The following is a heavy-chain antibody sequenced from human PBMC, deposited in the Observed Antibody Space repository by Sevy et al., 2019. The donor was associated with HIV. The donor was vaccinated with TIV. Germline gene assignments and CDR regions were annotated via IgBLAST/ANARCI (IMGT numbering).Heavy chain of an antibody. J-gene: IGHJ5*02. D-gene: IGHD4-17*01. CDR2: ISGTGSTI. CDR1: GFTFSSSI. V-gene: IGHV3-48*02. CDR3: ARSDYGDYVGWFDP. Sequence: GGSLRLSCAASGFTFSSSIINWVRQAPGKGLEWVSSISGTGSTIYYADSVKGRFTISRDNAKNSLYLQMHSLRDEDTAVYYCARSDYGDYVGWFDPWGQEPWSPSPQ.